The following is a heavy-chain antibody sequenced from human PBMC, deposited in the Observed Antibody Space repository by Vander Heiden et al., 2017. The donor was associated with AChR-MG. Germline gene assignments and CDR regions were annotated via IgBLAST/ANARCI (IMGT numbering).Heavy chain of an antibody. Sequence: EVLLVESGGGFVHPGGSLSLSCPPSGFTFRSYWMHWVRQAPGKGLVWDSRINSDGSSTSYADSVKGRFTISRDNAKNTLYLQMNSLRAEDTAVYYCARDLQDFGGPNDYWGQGTLVTVSS. J-gene: IGHJ4*02. CDR3: ARDLQDFGGPNDY. D-gene: IGHD3-3*01. V-gene: IGHV3-74*01. CDR2: INSDGSST. CDR1: GFTFRSYW.